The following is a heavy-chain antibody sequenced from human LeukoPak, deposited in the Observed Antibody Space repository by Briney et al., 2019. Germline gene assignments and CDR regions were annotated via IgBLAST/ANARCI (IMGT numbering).Heavy chain of an antibody. CDR3: ARSQQQWLVQGALDY. D-gene: IGHD6-19*01. J-gene: IGHJ4*02. CDR2: ISYDGSNK. Sequence: PGGFLRLSCAASGFTSSSYGMHWVRQAPGKGLEWVAVISYDGSNKYYAGSVKGRFTISRDNSKNTLYLQMNSLRAEDTAVYYCARSQQQWLVQGALDYWGQGTLVTVSS. CDR1: GFTSSSYG. V-gene: IGHV3-30*03.